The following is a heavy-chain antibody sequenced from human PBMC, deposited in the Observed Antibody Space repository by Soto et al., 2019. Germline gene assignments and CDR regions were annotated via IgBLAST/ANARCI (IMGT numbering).Heavy chain of an antibody. CDR2: ISYDGSNK. CDR3: ARPVVGRTDFHYCFGLDV. D-gene: IGHD1-26*01. CDR1: GFTLSTYA. J-gene: IGHJ6*02. V-gene: IGHV3-30-3*01. Sequence: QVQLVESGGGVVQPGRSLRLSCAASGFTLSTYAMHWVRQAPGKGLEWVALISYDGSNKHYADSVQGRFTISRDNSKDTLYLQINSLRAEDTAVYYCARPVVGRTDFHYCFGLDVWGQGTTVTVSS.